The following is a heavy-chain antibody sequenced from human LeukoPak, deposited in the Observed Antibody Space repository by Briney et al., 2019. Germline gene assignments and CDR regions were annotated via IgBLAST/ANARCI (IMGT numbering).Heavy chain of an antibody. Sequence: GESLKISCKGSGYRFTSYWISWVRPMPGKGLEWMGRIDPSDSYTNYSPSFQGHVTISADKSISTAYLQWSSLKASDTAMYYCARGTIVATIGYYNNYGMDVWGKGTTVTASS. J-gene: IGHJ6*04. D-gene: IGHD5-12*01. CDR3: ARGTIVATIGYYNNYGMDV. CDR1: GYRFTSYW. V-gene: IGHV5-10-1*01. CDR2: IDPSDSYT.